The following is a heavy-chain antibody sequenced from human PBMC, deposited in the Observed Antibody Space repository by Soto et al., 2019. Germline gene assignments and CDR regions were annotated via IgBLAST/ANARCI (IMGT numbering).Heavy chain of an antibody. Sequence: PGGSLRLSCAASGFTFSSYGMHGVRQAPGKGLEWVAVISYDGSNKYYADSVKGRFTISRDNSKNTLYLQMNSLRAEDTAVYYCAKGDYGGHDAFDIWGQGTMVTVSS. CDR3: AKGDYGGHDAFDI. D-gene: IGHD4-17*01. CDR2: ISYDGSNK. V-gene: IGHV3-30*18. CDR1: GFTFSSYG. J-gene: IGHJ3*02.